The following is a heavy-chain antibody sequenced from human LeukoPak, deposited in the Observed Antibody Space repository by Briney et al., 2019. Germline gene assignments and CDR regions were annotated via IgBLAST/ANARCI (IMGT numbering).Heavy chain of an antibody. CDR2: INSDGSTT. J-gene: IGHJ4*02. D-gene: IGHD4-23*01. CDR3: ARDLYGGKGDY. Sequence: GGSLRLSCAASGFTFSSYLMHWVRQAPGKGLVWVSRINSDGSTTNYADSVKGRFTISRDNAKNTLYLQMNSLRAEDTAVYYCARDLYGGKGDYWGQGTLVTVSS. CDR1: GFTFSSYL. V-gene: IGHV3-74*01.